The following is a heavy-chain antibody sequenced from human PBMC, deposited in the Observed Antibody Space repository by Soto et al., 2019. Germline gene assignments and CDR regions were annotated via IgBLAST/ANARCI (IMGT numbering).Heavy chain of an antibody. CDR2: INSDGSST. D-gene: IGHD2-15*01. Sequence: GWSLRLSCAASGFPFSSYWVHWVRPAPGKGLVWVSRINSDGSSTSYADSVKGRFTISRDNAKNTLYLQMNSLRAEDTAVYYCARDMGYCSGGSCYLLNWFDPWGQGTLVTVSS. V-gene: IGHV3-74*01. CDR3: ARDMGYCSGGSCYLLNWFDP. J-gene: IGHJ5*02. CDR1: GFPFSSYW.